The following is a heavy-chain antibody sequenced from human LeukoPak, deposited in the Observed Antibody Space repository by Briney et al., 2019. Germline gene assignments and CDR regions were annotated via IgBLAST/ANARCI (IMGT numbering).Heavy chain of an antibody. J-gene: IGHJ4*02. Sequence: GGSLRLSCAASGFTFSSYAMSWVRQAPGKGLEWVSAISNSGGSTYYADSVKGRFTISRDNSKNTLNLQMNSLRAEDTAVYYCARDLSYYDSSGYHYFDYWGQGTLVTVSS. CDR1: GFTFSSYA. CDR3: ARDLSYYDSSGYHYFDY. V-gene: IGHV3-23*01. CDR2: ISNSGGST. D-gene: IGHD3-22*01.